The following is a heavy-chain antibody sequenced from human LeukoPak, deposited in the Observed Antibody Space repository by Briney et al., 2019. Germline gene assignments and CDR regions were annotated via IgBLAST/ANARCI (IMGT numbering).Heavy chain of an antibody. CDR2: ISAYNGNT. Sequence: ASAKVSCKATGYTFTSYGISWVRQAPGQGLEWMGWISAYNGNTNYAQKLQGRVTMTTDTSTSTAYMELRSLRSDDTAVYYCARETLYYDILTGYPDYWGQGTLVTVSS. J-gene: IGHJ4*02. D-gene: IGHD3-9*01. V-gene: IGHV1-18*04. CDR1: GYTFTSYG. CDR3: ARETLYYDILTGYPDY.